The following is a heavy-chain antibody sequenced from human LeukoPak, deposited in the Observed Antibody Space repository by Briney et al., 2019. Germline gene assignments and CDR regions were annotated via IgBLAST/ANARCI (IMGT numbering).Heavy chain of an antibody. CDR3: ARDPYSGAYGNTYYYYMDV. D-gene: IGHD1-26*01. CDR1: GFTFSDHY. CDR2: IRSKAKSYTT. V-gene: IGHV3-72*01. Sequence: QSGGSLRLSCEASGFTFSDHYMDWVRQAPGKGLEWVGRIRSKAKSYTTEYAASVKGRFTISRDESKNSLYLQMNSLTAEDTAVYYCARDPYSGAYGNTYYYYMDVWGKGTTVTISS. J-gene: IGHJ6*03.